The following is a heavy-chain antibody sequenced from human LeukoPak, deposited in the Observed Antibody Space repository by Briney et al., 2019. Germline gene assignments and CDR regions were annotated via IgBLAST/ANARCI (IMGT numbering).Heavy chain of an antibody. D-gene: IGHD2-2*01. CDR2: MYYSGTT. CDR1: GGSISSADYY. V-gene: IGHV4-30-4*01. CDR3: ARVRVVPSEGASDY. Sequence: SETLSLTCTVSGGSISSADYYWSWIRQPPGKGLEWIGYMYYSGTTYYNPSLKTRVTISVDTSKNQFCLKLSSVTAADTAVYYCARVRVVPSEGASDYWGQGTLVTVSS. J-gene: IGHJ4*02.